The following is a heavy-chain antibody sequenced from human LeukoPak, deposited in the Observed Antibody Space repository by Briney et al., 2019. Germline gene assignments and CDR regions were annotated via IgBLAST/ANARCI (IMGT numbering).Heavy chain of an antibody. D-gene: IGHD1-1*01. J-gene: IGHJ6*02. CDR3: ARDGSSPLYYYYGMDV. CDR2: IYSGGST. Sequence: GGSLRLSCAASGFTVSSNYMGWVRQAPGKGLEWVSVIYSGGSTYYADSVKGRFTISRDNSKNTLYLQMNSLRAEDTAVYYCARDGSSPLYYYYGMDVWGQGTTVTVSS. CDR1: GFTVSSNY. V-gene: IGHV3-66*01.